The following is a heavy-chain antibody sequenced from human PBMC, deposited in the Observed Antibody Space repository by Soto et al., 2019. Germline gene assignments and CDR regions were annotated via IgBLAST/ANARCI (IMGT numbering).Heavy chain of an antibody. D-gene: IGHD4-17*01. J-gene: IGHJ5*02. CDR1: GDSMITSSW. CDR3: ARRTTVTRDWFDP. Sequence: QVQLQESGPGLVKPSETLSLTCVVSGDSMITSSWWTWVRQSPGKGLEWIGEIYHSGRTDCNPSLKSRVTISVDKSKSQFSLQLTSVTAADTAVYFCARRTTVTRDWFDPWGQGTLVTVSS. CDR2: IYHSGRT. V-gene: IGHV4-4*02.